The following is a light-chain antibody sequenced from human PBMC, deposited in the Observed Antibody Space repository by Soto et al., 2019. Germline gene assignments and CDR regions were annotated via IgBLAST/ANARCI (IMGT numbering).Light chain of an antibody. CDR2: SAS. CDR3: QQYNNWPPA. CDR1: QCVNTK. J-gene: IGKJ1*01. V-gene: IGKV3-15*01. Sequence: IVMTQSPDTLSVSTGDRVTLSCRASQCVNTKLAWYQQKPGHGPRLLVHSASTMATGIPARFSGSGSGTEFALTISSLHSEYFATYHCQQYNNWPPAFGEGTK.